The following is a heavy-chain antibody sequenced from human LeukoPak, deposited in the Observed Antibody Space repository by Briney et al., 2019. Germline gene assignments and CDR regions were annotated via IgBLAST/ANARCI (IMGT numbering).Heavy chain of an antibody. J-gene: IGHJ4*02. Sequence: GGSLRPSCAASGFTFSSYSMNWVRQAPGKGLEWVSYISSSSSTIYYADSVKGRFTISRDNAKNSLYLQMNSLRAEDTAVYYCARNPLGPGSYYSYWGQGTLVTVSS. V-gene: IGHV3-48*04. CDR3: ARNPLGPGSYYSY. D-gene: IGHD3-10*01. CDR1: GFTFSSYS. CDR2: ISSSSSTI.